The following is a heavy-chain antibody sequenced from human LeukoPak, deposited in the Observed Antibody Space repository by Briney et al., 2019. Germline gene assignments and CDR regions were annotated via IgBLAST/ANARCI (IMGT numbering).Heavy chain of an antibody. Sequence: GGSLRLACAASGFTFSDYSMNWVRQAPGKGLEWVSAIIKSGSHIYYADSVKGRFTISRDNANNSLSLQMTGLRAEDTAVYYCARGRGGDTSNWFDPWGPGTLVTVSS. CDR1: GFTFSDYS. J-gene: IGHJ5*02. CDR3: ARGRGGDTSNWFDP. CDR2: IIKSGSHI. V-gene: IGHV3-21*01. D-gene: IGHD4-23*01.